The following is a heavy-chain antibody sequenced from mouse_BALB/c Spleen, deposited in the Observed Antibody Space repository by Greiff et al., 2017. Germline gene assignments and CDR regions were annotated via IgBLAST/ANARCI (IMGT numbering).Heavy chain of an antibody. CDR3: ARGLTTALFDY. J-gene: IGHJ2*01. D-gene: IGHD1-2*01. Sequence: VQLQQSGAELARPGASVKLSCKASGYTFTDYYINWVKQRTGQGLEWIGEIYPGSGNTYYNEKFKGKATLTADKSSSTAYMQLSSLTSEDSAVYFCARGLTTALFDYWGQGTTLTVSS. V-gene: IGHV1-77*01. CDR2: IYPGSGNT. CDR1: GYTFTDYY.